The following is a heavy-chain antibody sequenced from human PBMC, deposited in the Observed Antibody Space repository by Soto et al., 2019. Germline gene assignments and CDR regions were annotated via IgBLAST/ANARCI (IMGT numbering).Heavy chain of an antibody. CDR3: AKGRVQYSGSSPE. V-gene: IGHV3-23*01. D-gene: IGHD1-26*01. CDR2: ISGSGGST. CDR1: GFTFSSYA. J-gene: IGHJ4*02. Sequence: GGSLRLSCAASGFTFSSYAMSLVRQSPGKGLEWVSAISGSGGSTYYADSVKGRFTISRENSKNTLYLQMNSLRAEDTDVYYCAKGRVQYSGSSPEWGQGTLVTVSS.